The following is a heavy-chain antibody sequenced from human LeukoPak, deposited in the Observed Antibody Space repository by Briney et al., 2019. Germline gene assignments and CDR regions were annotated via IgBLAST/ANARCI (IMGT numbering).Heavy chain of an antibody. Sequence: GASVKVSCKASGYTFTAYYMHWVRQAPGQGLEWMAWINPNSGGTNYAQKFQGRVTMTRDTSISTAYMELSRLRSDDTAVYYCARRNGYNYLDYWGQGTLVTVSS. D-gene: IGHD5-24*01. J-gene: IGHJ4*02. V-gene: IGHV1-2*02. CDR1: GYTFTAYY. CDR3: ARRNGYNYLDY. CDR2: INPNSGGT.